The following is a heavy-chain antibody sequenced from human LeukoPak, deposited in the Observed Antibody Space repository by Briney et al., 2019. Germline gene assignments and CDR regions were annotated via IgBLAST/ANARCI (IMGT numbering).Heavy chain of an antibody. CDR3: ARFPYFEGFDY. CDR1: GGSIESYY. D-gene: IGHD3-9*01. CDR2: IAASGTT. Sequence: SETLSLTCSVSGGSIESYYWSWIRQPPGKGLEFIGYIAASGTTKHNPSLKSRVILSMDTSKNQFSLKLRSVTAADTAVYFCARFPYFEGFDYWGQGTQVIVSS. V-gene: IGHV4-4*08. J-gene: IGHJ4*02.